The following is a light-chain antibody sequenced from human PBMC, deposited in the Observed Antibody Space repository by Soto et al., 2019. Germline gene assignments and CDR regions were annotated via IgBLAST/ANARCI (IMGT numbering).Light chain of an antibody. V-gene: IGLV2-14*03. J-gene: IGLJ1*01. CDR3: SSYIPNNSTYV. CDR1: SSDVGGYNY. CDR2: DVS. Sequence: QSVLTQPASVSGSPGQSITISCTGTSSDVGGYNYVSWYQHHPGKAPKRMIHDVSNRPSGVSNRFSGSKSGNTASLTISGLQAEDEADYYCSSYIPNNSTYVFGTGTRSPS.